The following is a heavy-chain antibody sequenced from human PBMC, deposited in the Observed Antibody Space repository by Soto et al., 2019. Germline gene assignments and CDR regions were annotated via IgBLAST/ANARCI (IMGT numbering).Heavy chain of an antibody. V-gene: IGHV3-74*01. CDR1: GLTFSKYW. J-gene: IGHJ4*01. CDR2: ISSDGSST. Sequence: EVQLVESGGGLVQPGGSLRLSCVASGLTFSKYWMHWVRQAPGKGLVWVSHISSDGSSTNYADSVKGRFTISRDNAKSTLYLQMNSLRVEDTAVYYCLYDLDYWGHGTLVTVSS. D-gene: IGHD3-22*01. CDR3: LYDLDY.